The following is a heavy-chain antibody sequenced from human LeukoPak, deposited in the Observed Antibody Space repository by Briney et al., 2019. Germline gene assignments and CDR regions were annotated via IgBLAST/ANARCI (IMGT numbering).Heavy chain of an antibody. CDR3: ATRREVQLWLEHAFDI. CDR1: GGSISSGTYY. V-gene: IGHV4-61*01. Sequence: PSETLSLTCTVSGGSISSGTYYWSWIRQPPGKGLKWIGYIYYSGGTNYNPSLKSRVTISVDTSKNQFSLKLSSVTAADTAVYYCATRREVQLWLEHAFDIWGQGTMVTVSS. J-gene: IGHJ3*02. D-gene: IGHD5-18*01. CDR2: IYYSGGT.